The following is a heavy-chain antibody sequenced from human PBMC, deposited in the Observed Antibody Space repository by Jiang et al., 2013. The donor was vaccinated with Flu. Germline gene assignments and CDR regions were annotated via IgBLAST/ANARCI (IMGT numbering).Heavy chain of an antibody. CDR2: TYYRSKWYN. CDR1: GDSVSSNSAA. J-gene: IGHJ3*02. Sequence: SQTLSLTCAISGDSVSSNSAAWNWIRQSPSRGLEWLGRTYYRSKWYNDYALSVKSRITINPDTSKNQFSLQLNSVTPEDTAVYYCATGTEVVGTAAFDIWGPKGTMVTVSS. V-gene: IGHV6-1*01. D-gene: IGHD6-19*01. CDR3: ATGTEVVGTAAFDI.